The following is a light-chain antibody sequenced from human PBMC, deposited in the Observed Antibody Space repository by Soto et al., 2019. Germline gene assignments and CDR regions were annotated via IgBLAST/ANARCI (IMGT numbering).Light chain of an antibody. CDR1: QSVRNW. J-gene: IGKJ1*01. CDR3: QQYDSYSWT. CDR2: DVS. V-gene: IGKV1-5*01. Sequence: DIQMTQSPSTLSASVGERVTITCRASQSVRNWLAWYQQKPGKAPKLLIYDVSSLESGVPSRVGGSGSGTEFILTFSSLQPDDFATYYCQQYDSYSWTFDQGTKVYIK.